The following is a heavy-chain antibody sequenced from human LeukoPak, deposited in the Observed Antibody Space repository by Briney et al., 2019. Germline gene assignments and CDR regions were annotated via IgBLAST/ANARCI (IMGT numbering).Heavy chain of an antibody. D-gene: IGHD6-19*01. V-gene: IGHV4-59*11. J-gene: IGHJ4*02. CDR1: GGSISSHF. Sequence: SEPLSLTCTVSGGSISSHFWGWIRQPPGKGLEWIGNIYNSGTTNYNPSLNSRVTMSVDTSKTQLSLQLTSVTAADTAVYYCTKATQWLAFDYWGRGTLVTVSS. CDR3: TKATQWLAFDY. CDR2: IYNSGTT.